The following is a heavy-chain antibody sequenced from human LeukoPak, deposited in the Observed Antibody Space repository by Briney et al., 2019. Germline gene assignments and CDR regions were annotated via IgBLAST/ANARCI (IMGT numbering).Heavy chain of an antibody. CDR3: ARDHDYYDSSGHTDY. CDR1: GYTFTSYG. Sequence: ASVKVSCKASGYTFTSYGISWVRQAPGQGLEWMGWISAYNGNTNYAQKRQGRVTMTTDTSTSTAYMELRSLRSDDTAVYYCARDHDYYDSSGHTDYWGQGTLVTVSS. J-gene: IGHJ4*02. CDR2: ISAYNGNT. D-gene: IGHD3-22*01. V-gene: IGHV1-18*01.